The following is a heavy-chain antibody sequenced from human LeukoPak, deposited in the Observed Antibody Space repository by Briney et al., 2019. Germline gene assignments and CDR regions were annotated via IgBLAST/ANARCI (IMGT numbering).Heavy chain of an antibody. V-gene: IGHV3-33*01. Sequence: PGRSLRLSCAASGFTFSSYGMHWVRQAPGKGLEWVAVIWYDGSNKYYADSVKGRFTISRDNSKNSLYLQMNSLRAEDTAVYYCAREGEGVDTAMVTYDFDYWGQGTLVTVSS. D-gene: IGHD5-18*01. CDR2: IWYDGSNK. CDR3: AREGEGVDTAMVTYDFDY. J-gene: IGHJ4*02. CDR1: GFTFSSYG.